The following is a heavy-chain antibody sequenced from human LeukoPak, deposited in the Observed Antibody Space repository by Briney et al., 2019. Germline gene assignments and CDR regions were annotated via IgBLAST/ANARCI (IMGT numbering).Heavy chain of an antibody. CDR3: ARVMGSSPYNWLDP. D-gene: IGHD1-26*01. V-gene: IGHV4-34*01. Sequence: SETLSLTCAVYGGSFSGYYWSWIRQPPGKGLEWIGEINHSGSTNYNPSLKSRVTISVDTSKNQFSLKLSSVTAADTAVYYCARVMGSSPYNWLDPWGQGTLVTVSS. CDR1: GGSFSGYY. J-gene: IGHJ5*02. CDR2: INHSGST.